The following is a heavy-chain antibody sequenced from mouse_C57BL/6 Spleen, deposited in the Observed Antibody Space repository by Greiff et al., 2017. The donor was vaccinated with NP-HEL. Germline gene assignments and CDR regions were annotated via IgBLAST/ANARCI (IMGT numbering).Heavy chain of an antibody. CDR1: GFSFNTYA. V-gene: IGHV10-1*01. CDR2: IRSKSNNYAT. J-gene: IGHJ3*01. Sequence: EVQGVESGGGLVQPKGSLKLSCAASGFSFNTYAMNWVRQAPGKGLEWVARIRSKSNNYATYYADSVKDRFTISRDDSESMLYLQMNNLKTEDTAMYYCVRHRVYDYDGDWGQGTLVTVSA. CDR3: VRHRVYDYDGD. D-gene: IGHD2-4*01.